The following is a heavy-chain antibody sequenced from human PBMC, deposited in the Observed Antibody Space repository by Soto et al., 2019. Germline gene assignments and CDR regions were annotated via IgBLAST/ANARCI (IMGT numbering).Heavy chain of an antibody. V-gene: IGHV3-74*01. CDR1: GFPLNNYW. D-gene: IGHD6-13*01. CDR2: INGDATST. J-gene: IGHJ6*02. CDR3: ARGDIAAETFFYYYGMDL. Sequence: QLVESGGGLVQPGGSLRLSCAASGFPLNNYWMHWVRQAPGMGLVWVSRINGDATSTSYADSVKGRFTISRDNARNTLYLQMNSLRAEDTALYDCARGDIAAETFFYYYGMDLWGQGTTVTVS.